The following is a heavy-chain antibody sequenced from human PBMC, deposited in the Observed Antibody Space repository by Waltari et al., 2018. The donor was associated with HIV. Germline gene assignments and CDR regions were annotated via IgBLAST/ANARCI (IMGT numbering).Heavy chain of an antibody. Sequence: QAQLQQWGTGLLKPSEALSLTRAVYGASFNDYYWTWIRQLPVTALELMGEVGPGGNVNVLLSLRRRLSLATDASKNQCSLTLTSVAATDTGVYFCARGLQMTSYASGNWLCEQMLSRYFFDVWGQGTRV. CDR1: GASFNDYY. CDR3: ARGLQMTSYASGNWLCEQMLSRYFFDV. J-gene: IGHJ4*02. CDR2: VGPGGNV. V-gene: IGHV4-34*01. D-gene: IGHD2-2*01.